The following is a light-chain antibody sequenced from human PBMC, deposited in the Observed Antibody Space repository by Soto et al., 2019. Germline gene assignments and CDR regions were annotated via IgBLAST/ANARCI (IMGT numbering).Light chain of an antibody. J-gene: IGKJ4*01. V-gene: IGKV3-20*01. CDR2: GAS. CDR1: QSVSSTY. Sequence: EIVLTQSPGTLSLSPGERATLSCRASQSVSSTYLAWYQQRPGQAPRLLIYGASSRATGIPHRFSGSGSGTDFTLTISRLELEDFAVYFCQQYGSSPLAFGGGTKVDIK. CDR3: QQYGSSPLA.